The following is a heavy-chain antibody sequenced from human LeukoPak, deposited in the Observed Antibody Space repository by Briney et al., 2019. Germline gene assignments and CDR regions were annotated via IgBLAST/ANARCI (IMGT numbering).Heavy chain of an antibody. CDR3: AKAPVPIIATNWFDP. CDR1: GGSISSSSYY. Sequence: ETLSLTCTVSGGSISSSSYYWGWIRQPPGKGLEWVSVISGSGTNTYYADSVKGRFTTSRDNSKNTLYLQMNSLRAEDTAVYYCAKAPVPIIATNWFDPWGQGTLVTVSS. V-gene: IGHV3-23*01. CDR2: ISGSGTNT. D-gene: IGHD2-2*01. J-gene: IGHJ5*02.